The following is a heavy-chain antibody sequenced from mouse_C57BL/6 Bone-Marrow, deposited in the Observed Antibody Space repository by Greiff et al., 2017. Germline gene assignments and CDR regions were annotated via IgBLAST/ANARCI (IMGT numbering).Heavy chain of an antibody. CDR2: INPSTGGT. D-gene: IGHD2-2*01. CDR1: GYSFTGYY. CDR3: ARWDYGHDIDY. V-gene: IGHV1-42*01. J-gene: IGHJ2*01. Sequence: EVQLQQSGPELVKPGASVKISCKASGYSFTGYYMNWVKQSPEQSLEWIGEINPSTGGTTYNQKFKAKATLTVDKSSSTAYMQLKSLTSEDSAVYYCARWDYGHDIDYWGQGTTLTVAS.